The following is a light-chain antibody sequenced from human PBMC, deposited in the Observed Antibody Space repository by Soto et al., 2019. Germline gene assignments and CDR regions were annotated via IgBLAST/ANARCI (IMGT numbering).Light chain of an antibody. V-gene: IGLV1-40*01. CDR3: HSYDSSLSGVV. CDR1: SSNIGAGYD. CDR2: NNN. Sequence: QAVVTQPPSVSGAPGQRLTISCTGSSSNIGAGYDVHWYQQLPGTAPKLLIYNNNNRPSGVPDRFSGSKSGTSASLAITGLQAEDEADYYCHSYDSSLSGVVFGGGTKVTVL. J-gene: IGLJ2*01.